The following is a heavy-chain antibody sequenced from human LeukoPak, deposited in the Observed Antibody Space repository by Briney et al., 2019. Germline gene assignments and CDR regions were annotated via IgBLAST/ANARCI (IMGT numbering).Heavy chain of an antibody. J-gene: IGHJ3*02. CDR1: GFTFRSYA. D-gene: IGHD2-15*01. CDR3: ASLAVVVAATDACDI. Sequence: AGGSLTLSCGASGFTFRSYAMRWLPQAPGKGLEWLSATSGSGSSTYYVDSVKRRFTISRDNSKNTLYLQMNSLRAEDTAVYYCASLAVVVAATDACDIWGEGTMVTVSS. V-gene: IGHV3-23*01. CDR2: TSGSGSST.